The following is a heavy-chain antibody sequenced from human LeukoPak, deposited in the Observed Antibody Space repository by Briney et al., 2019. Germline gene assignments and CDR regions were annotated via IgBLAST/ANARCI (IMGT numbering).Heavy chain of an antibody. Sequence: SETLSLTCTVSGGFISSSSYHGGWIRQPPGKGLEWIGTIYYTGTTYYNPSLKSRVTISVDTSKNQFSLTLNSVTAADTAVYYCAIYSNSAAGYWGQGALVTVSS. CDR2: IYYTGTT. CDR3: AIYSNSAAGY. J-gene: IGHJ4*02. D-gene: IGHD6-6*01. CDR1: GGFISSSSYH. V-gene: IGHV4-39*01.